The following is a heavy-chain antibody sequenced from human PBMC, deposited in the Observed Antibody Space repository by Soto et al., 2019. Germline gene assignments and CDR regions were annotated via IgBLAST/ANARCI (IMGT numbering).Heavy chain of an antibody. D-gene: IGHD2-15*01. CDR3: ATDATLRY. CDR2: IYYSGST. Sequence: QVHLQESGPGLVKPSETLSLTCNVSGDSMDGFYWNWIRQPPGKGLEWIGYIYYSGSTNYNPSLKSRVTISIDMSKHQFSLNLTSVTAADTAVYYCATDATLRYWGQGTLVTVSS. V-gene: IGHV4-59*01. CDR1: GDSMDGFY. J-gene: IGHJ4*02.